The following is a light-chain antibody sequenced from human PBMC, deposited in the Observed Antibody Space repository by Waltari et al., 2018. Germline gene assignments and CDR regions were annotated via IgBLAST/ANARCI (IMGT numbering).Light chain of an antibody. Sequence: IVLTQSPGTLSLSPGEGATLSCRASQTVSSTYLAWYQQKPGQAPRLLIYSTSTRATGIPDKFSGSGSGTDFTLTISRLEPEDFAVYYCQLYDGSRTFGQGTKVEIK. CDR1: QTVSSTY. J-gene: IGKJ1*01. CDR2: STS. CDR3: QLYDGSRT. V-gene: IGKV3-20*01.